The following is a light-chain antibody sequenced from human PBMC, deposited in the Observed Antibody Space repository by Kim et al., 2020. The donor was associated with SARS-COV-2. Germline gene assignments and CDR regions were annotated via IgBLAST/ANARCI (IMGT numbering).Light chain of an antibody. CDR2: GAS. Sequence: EIVMTQSPATLSVSPGERATLSCRASQSISSNLAWYQQKPGQSPKLLIYGASTRATDIPARFSGSGSGTEFTLTISSLQSEDFAVYYCQQYNNWPLTFGGGTKLEI. V-gene: IGKV3-15*01. CDR3: QQYNNWPLT. J-gene: IGKJ4*01. CDR1: QSISSN.